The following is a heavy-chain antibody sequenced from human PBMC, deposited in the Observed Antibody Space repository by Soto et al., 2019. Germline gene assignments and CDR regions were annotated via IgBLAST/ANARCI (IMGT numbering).Heavy chain of an antibody. D-gene: IGHD5-12*01. J-gene: IGHJ3*02. V-gene: IGHV1-69*12. CDR2: IIPIFGTA. Sequence: QVQLVQSGAEVKKPGSSVKVSCKASGGTFSSYAISWVRQAPGQGLEWMGGIIPIFGTANYAQKFQGRVTITADESTSTAYMELSSLRSEDTAVYYCARGGRDGYNPGGAFDIWGQGTMVTVSS. CDR3: ARGGRDGYNPGGAFDI. CDR1: GGTFSSYA.